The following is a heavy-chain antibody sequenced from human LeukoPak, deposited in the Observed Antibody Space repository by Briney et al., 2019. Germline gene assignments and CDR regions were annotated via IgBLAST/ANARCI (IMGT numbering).Heavy chain of an antibody. CDR1: GFTFSGYE. V-gene: IGHV3-48*03. CDR3: ARKTDRLGAVGRDRYFDL. Sequence: GGSLRLSCTASGFTFSGYEMTWVRQAPGKGLEWMSYISVNGGAMHYADSVRGRFTTSRDDARNSLYLHMNSLRVEDTAIYYCARKTDRLGAVGRDRYFDLWGRGTLITVSS. CDR2: ISVNGGAM. D-gene: IGHD6-13*01. J-gene: IGHJ2*01.